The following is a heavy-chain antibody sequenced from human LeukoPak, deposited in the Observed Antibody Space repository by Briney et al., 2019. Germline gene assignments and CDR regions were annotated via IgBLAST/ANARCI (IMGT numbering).Heavy chain of an antibody. CDR3: ARERVDSSGYYPFDY. D-gene: IGHD3-22*01. CDR1: GYTFTSYG. CDR2: ISAYNGNT. Sequence: GASVKVSCKASGYTFTSYGISWVRQAPGQGLEWMGWISAYNGNTNYAQKLQGRVTMTTDTSTSTAYMELRSLRPDDTAVYYCARERVDSSGYYPFDYWGQGTLVTVSS. V-gene: IGHV1-18*01. J-gene: IGHJ4*02.